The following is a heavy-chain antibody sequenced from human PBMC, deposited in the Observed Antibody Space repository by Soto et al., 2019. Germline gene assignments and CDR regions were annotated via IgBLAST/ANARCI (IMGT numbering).Heavy chain of an antibody. D-gene: IGHD5-18*01. J-gene: IGHJ3*01. CDR3: ARGYSNDRDDVFDV. V-gene: IGHV1-8*02. Sequence: ASVKVSCKASGYNFNIYGINWVRQAPGQGLEWMGWMNPNSGNTGYAQKFQGRVSMTRDTSISTAYMEVSSLRSEDTAVYYCARGYSNDRDDVFDVWGQGTKVTVSS. CDR2: MNPNSGNT. CDR1: GYNFNIYG.